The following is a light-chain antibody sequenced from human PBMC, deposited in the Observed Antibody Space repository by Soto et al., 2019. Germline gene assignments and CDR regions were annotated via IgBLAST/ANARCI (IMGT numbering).Light chain of an antibody. CDR3: CSYAGSYSYV. V-gene: IGLV2-11*01. J-gene: IGLJ1*01. Sequence: QSALTQPRSVSGSPGQSVTISCNGTSSDVGGYKYVSWYQQHPGKAPKLMIYDVSKRPSGVPDRFSGSKSGNTASLSISGLQAEDEADYYCCSYAGSYSYVFGTGTKLTVL. CDR2: DVS. CDR1: SSDVGGYKY.